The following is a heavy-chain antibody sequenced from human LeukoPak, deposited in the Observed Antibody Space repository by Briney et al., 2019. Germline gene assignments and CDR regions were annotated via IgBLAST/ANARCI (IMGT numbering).Heavy chain of an antibody. CDR3: ARGQDYYDSSGYYFGYYYYGMDV. CDR2: MNPNSGNT. J-gene: IGHJ6*02. Sequence: ASVKVSCKASGYTFTSYDINWVRQATGQGLEWMGWMNPNSGNTGYAQKFQGRVTMTRNTSISTAYMELSSLRSEDTAVYYCARGQDYYDSSGYYFGYYYYGMDVWGQGTTDTVSS. D-gene: IGHD3-22*01. CDR1: GYTFTSYD. V-gene: IGHV1-8*01.